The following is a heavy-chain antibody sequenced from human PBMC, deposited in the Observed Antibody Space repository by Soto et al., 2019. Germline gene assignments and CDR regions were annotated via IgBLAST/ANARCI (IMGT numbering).Heavy chain of an antibody. D-gene: IGHD6-13*01. J-gene: IGHJ4*02. Sequence: GGSLRLSCAASGFTFASYAMSWVRQAPGKGLEWVSAISDSGGSTYYADSVKGRFTISRDNSKNTLYLQMNSLRAEDTAVYYCAKVRVDRIAAAGTYFFDYWGQGTLVTVSS. CDR3: AKVRVDRIAAAGTYFFDY. CDR2: ISDSGGST. CDR1: GFTFASYA. V-gene: IGHV3-23*01.